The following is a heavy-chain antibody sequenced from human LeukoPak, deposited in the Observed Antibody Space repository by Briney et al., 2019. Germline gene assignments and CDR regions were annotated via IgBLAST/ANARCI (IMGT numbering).Heavy chain of an antibody. D-gene: IGHD3-22*01. CDR2: IYYSGTT. CDR1: GGSISSSPYY. Sequence: SETLSLTCTVSGGSISSSPYYWGWIRQPPGKGLEWIGSIYYSGTTHYNSSLESRVTISVDTSKNQFSLKLSSVTAADTAVYYCARRASYYYDSSGYVDDAFDIWGQGTMVTVSS. J-gene: IGHJ3*02. V-gene: IGHV4-39*07. CDR3: ARRASYYYDSSGYVDDAFDI.